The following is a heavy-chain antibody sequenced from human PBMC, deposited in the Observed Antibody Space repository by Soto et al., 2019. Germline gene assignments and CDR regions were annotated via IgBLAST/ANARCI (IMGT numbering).Heavy chain of an antibody. V-gene: IGHV4-34*01. D-gene: IGHD3-10*01. CDR1: GGSFSGYY. CDR3: ARLPGRPLWFGEHMIRERNWFDP. J-gene: IGHJ5*02. Sequence: LETLSLTCAVDGGSFSGYYWRWIRQPQGKGLEWIGEINHSGSTNYNPSLKSRVTISVDTSKNQFSLKLSSVTAADTAVYYCARLPGRPLWFGEHMIRERNWFDPWGQGTLVTVSS. CDR2: INHSGST.